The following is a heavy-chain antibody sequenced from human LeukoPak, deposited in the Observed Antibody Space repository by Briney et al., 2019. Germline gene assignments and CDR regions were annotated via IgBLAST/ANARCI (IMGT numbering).Heavy chain of an antibody. V-gene: IGHV1-18*01. CDR1: GYTFTSYG. J-gene: IGHJ5*02. Sequence: GASVKVSCKASGYTFTSYGISWVRQAPGQGLEWMGWISAYNGNTNYAQKLQGRVTMTTDTSTSTAYMELSSLRSEDTAVYYCARDLSYDPPVHPTRPNWFDPWGQGTLVTVSS. CDR2: ISAYNGNT. D-gene: IGHD3-16*02. CDR3: ARDLSYDPPVHPTRPNWFDP.